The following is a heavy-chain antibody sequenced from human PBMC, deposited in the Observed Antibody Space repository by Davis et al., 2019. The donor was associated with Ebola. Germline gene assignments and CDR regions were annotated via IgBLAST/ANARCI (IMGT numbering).Heavy chain of an antibody. CDR3: ATSGPDYLNYYDYSMDV. Sequence: GGSLRLSCAASGFTFDDHWMSWVRQAPGKGLEWVSYISSSSSTIYYADSVKGRFTISRDNAKNSLYLQMNSLRDEDTAVYYCATSGPDYLNYYDYSMDVWGQGTTVTVSS. V-gene: IGHV3-48*02. CDR1: GFTFDDHW. D-gene: IGHD2/OR15-2a*01. CDR2: ISSSSSTI. J-gene: IGHJ6*02.